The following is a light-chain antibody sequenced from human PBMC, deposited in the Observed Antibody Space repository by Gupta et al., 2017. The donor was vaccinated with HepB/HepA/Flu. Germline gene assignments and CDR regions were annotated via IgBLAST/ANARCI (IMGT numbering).Light chain of an antibody. J-gene: IGLJ1*01. CDR2: RDS. Sequence: SSEVTPPLSVSVALGQTDRITCGGNNMGRKNVHWYQKKPGQAHVLVIYRDSNRPSGIPERFSGANSGNTATLTSSRAQAGDEADYYCQVWDSSTGVFGTGTKVT. CDR1: NMGRKN. CDR3: QVWDSSTGV. V-gene: IGLV3-9*01.